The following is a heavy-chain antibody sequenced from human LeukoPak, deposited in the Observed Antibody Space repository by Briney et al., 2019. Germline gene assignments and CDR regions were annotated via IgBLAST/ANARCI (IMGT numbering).Heavy chain of an antibody. CDR1: GFTFNNYW. D-gene: IGHD2-2*02. V-gene: IGHV3-49*04. J-gene: IGHJ4*02. CDR2: IRSKAYGGTT. CDR3: TSCSSISCYTFDFDY. Sequence: GGSLRLSCAASGFTFNNYWMSWVRQAPGKGLEGVGFIRSKAYGGTTEYAASVKGRSTISRDDSKSIAYLQMNSLKTEDTAVYYCTSCSSISCYTFDFDYWGQGTLVTVSS.